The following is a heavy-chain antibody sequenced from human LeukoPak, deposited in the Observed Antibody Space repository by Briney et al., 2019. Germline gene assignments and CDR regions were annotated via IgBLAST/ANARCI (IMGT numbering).Heavy chain of an antibody. V-gene: IGHV3-23*01. Sequence: PGGSLRLSCAASGLTFSNYAMTWVRQAPGNGQEWVSGISAGSGSTYYADSVKGRFTISRDNSKNPLYLQMSSLRAEGPAIYYYAIHEGSIPLGGRRTRVSVSS. CDR1: GLTFSNYA. D-gene: IGHD3-16*01. CDR3: AIHEGSIPL. J-gene: IGHJ4*02. CDR2: ISAGSGST.